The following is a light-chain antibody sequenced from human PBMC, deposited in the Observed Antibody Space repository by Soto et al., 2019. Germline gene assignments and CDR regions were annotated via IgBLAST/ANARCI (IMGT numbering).Light chain of an antibody. CDR1: QSVSGW. CDR3: QQAYSFPIT. Sequence: DIQMTQSPSTLSASVGDTVTVTCVASQSVSGWLAWYQQKPGEAPKLLIYAATTLESGVPARFSGSGSGTDFTLSINSLQPEDFATYYCQQAYSFPITFGQGTRLEIK. CDR2: AAT. J-gene: IGKJ5*01. V-gene: IGKV1-12*01.